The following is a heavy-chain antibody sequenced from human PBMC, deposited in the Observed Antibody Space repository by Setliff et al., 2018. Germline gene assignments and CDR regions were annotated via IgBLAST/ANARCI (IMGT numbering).Heavy chain of an antibody. V-gene: IGHV4-34*01. J-gene: IGHJ4*02. CDR2: INHSGST. Sequence: PSETLSLTCAVYGGSFSGYYWSWIRQPPGKGLEWIGEINHSGSTNYNPSLKSRVTISVNTSKNQFSLRPNSATAADTAVYYCARLRGAFDYWGQGTLVTVSS. CDR1: GGSFSGYY. D-gene: IGHD3-16*01. CDR3: ARLRGAFDY.